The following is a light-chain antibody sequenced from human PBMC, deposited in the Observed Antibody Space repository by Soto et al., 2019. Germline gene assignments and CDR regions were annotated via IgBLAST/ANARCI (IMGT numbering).Light chain of an antibody. J-gene: IGKJ5*01. CDR1: QTVGRDY. CDR3: QQYTNWPIT. Sequence: EMVMTQSPGTLSVSPGERATLSCRASQTVGRDYLAWYQHNPGQAPRLLIYGISNRATGIPDRFSGSGSGTEFTLTISSVQPEDVAIYYCQQYTNWPITFGQGTRLEIK. V-gene: IGKV3D-15*01. CDR2: GIS.